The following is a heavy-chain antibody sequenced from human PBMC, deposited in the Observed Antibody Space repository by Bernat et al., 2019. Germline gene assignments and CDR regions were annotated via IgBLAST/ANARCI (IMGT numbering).Heavy chain of an antibody. Sequence: EVQLVESGGGLVKPGRSLRLSCAASGFTFSSYAMNWVRQAPGKGLEWVSSITSSSTYIYYADSVKGRFTNSRDNAKNSLYLQMNSLRAEDTAVYYCARAAITTFGVIIIDLDYWGQGTLVTVSS. D-gene: IGHD3-3*01. CDR2: ITSSSTYI. V-gene: IGHV3-21*01. J-gene: IGHJ4*02. CDR1: GFTFSSYA. CDR3: ARAAITTFGVIIIDLDY.